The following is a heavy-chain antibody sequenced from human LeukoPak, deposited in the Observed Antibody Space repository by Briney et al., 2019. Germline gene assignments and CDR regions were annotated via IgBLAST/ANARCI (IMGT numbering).Heavy chain of an antibody. D-gene: IGHD6-13*01. Sequence: SQTLSLTCTVSGGSISSGGYYWSWIRQHPGKGLDWIGYIYYSGSTYYNPSLKSRVTISVDTSKNQFSLNLSSVTAADTAVYYCARDRGAAAGIFDYWAREPWSPSPQ. V-gene: IGHV4-31*03. CDR1: GGSISSGGYY. CDR2: IYYSGST. CDR3: ARDRGAAAGIFDY. J-gene: IGHJ4*02.